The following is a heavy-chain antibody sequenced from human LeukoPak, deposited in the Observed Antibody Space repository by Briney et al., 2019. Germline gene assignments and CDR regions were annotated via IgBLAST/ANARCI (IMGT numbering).Heavy chain of an antibody. Sequence: GGSLRPSCAASGLTFSNYVMSWVRQAPGKGLEWVSGFSSSGGNTYYADSVKGRFTISRDNSKNTLYLQMNSLRAEDTAVYHCAARMDLAYWGQGTLVTVSS. CDR2: FSSSGGNT. CDR1: GLTFSNYV. J-gene: IGHJ4*02. V-gene: IGHV3-23*01. CDR3: AARMDLAY.